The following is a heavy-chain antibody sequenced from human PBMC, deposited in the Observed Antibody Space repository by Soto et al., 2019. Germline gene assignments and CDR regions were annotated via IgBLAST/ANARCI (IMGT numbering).Heavy chain of an antibody. CDR1: GGSISSYD. J-gene: IGHJ6*02. V-gene: IGHV4-59*01. CDR2: IYYSGST. Sequence: PSVTMSLTCTVAGGSISSYDWTWIRKNPGKGLEWIGYIYYSGSTNYNPSLKSRVTMTTDTSTSTAYMELRSLRSDDTAVYYCARWPQYYYGSGSPPPYGMDVWGQGTTVTVSS. D-gene: IGHD3-10*01. CDR3: ARWPQYYYGSGSPPPYGMDV.